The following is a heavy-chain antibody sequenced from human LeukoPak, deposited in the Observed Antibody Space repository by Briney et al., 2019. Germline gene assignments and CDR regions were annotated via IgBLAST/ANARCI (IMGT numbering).Heavy chain of an antibody. V-gene: IGHV1-69*04. J-gene: IGHJ6*02. D-gene: IGHD3-22*01. Sequence: ASVKVSCKASGGTFTTYAISWVRQAPGHGLEWMGRIIPIFGIANSAQKLQGRVTITAAKSTTTTYMQLRSLRSDDTAVYYCAREGITMIVVGPLDYYYYGMDVWGQGPTVSVSS. CDR3: AREGITMIVVGPLDYYYYGMDV. CDR2: IIPIFGIA. CDR1: GGTFTTYA.